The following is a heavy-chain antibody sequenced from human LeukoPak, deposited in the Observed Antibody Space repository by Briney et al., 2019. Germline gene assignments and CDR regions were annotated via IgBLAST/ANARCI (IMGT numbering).Heavy chain of an antibody. Sequence: GGSLRLSCAASGFTFGSYAMSWVRQAPGKGLEWVSGISGSGGSTYYADSVKGRFTISRDNSKNTLYLQMNSLRVEDTAVYYCAKAAYDYSNHYFEYWGQGTLVTVSS. J-gene: IGHJ4*02. CDR1: GFTFGSYA. CDR3: AKAAYDYSNHYFEY. CDR2: ISGSGGST. D-gene: IGHD4-11*01. V-gene: IGHV3-23*01.